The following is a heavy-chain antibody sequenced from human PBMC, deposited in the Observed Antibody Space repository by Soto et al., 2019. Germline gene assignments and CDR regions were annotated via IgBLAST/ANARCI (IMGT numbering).Heavy chain of an antibody. CDR3: ARDRGVAPPVAGNTHYYYSMDV. D-gene: IGHD6-19*01. CDR1: GYSFTNYG. V-gene: IGHV1-18*01. Sequence: QDQLVQSGAEVKKPGASVTVSCKASGYSFTNYGVTWVRQAPGQGLEWMGWISAFNGNTHYAQNLQGRVTMTTDASTRQAYMELRSLRSDDTAVYYCARDRGVAPPVAGNTHYYYSMDVWGKGTTVTVSS. J-gene: IGHJ6*03. CDR2: ISAFNGNT.